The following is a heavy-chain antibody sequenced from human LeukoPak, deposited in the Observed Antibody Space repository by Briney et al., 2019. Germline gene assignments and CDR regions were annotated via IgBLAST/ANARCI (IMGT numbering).Heavy chain of an antibody. CDR1: GFTFSSYS. D-gene: IGHD3-22*01. CDR3: ERVRPGHYYDSFDY. J-gene: IGHJ4*02. V-gene: IGHV3-21*01. CDR2: IISISSYI. Sequence: GGSLRLSCAASGFTFSSYSMNWVRQAPGKGLEWVSSIISISSYIYYADSVKGRFTISRDNAKNSLYMQMNSLRAEDTAVYYCERVRPGHYYDSFDYWGQGTLVTVSS.